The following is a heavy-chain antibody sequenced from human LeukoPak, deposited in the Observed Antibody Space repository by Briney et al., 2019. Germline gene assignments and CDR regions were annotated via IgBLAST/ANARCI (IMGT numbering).Heavy chain of an antibody. CDR2: ISFDGSNK. J-gene: IGHJ2*01. D-gene: IGHD4-17*01. Sequence: PGGSLRLSCAATGFTFRSYAMHWVRQAPGKGLEWVTVISFDGSNKNFADSVKGRFTLSRDNSKNTLYLQMNRLRPEDTAVYSCARGGPKTVTTSWYFDPWGRGTLVTVSS. V-gene: IGHV3-30-3*01. CDR3: ARGGPKTVTTSWYFDP. CDR1: GFTFRSYA.